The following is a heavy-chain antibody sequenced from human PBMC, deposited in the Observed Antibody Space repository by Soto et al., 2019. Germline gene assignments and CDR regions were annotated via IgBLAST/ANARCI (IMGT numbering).Heavy chain of an antibody. CDR3: ARAHQTSQYYYYYGMDV. D-gene: IGHD2-2*01. CDR1: GGTFSSYA. Sequence: GASVKVSCKASGGTFSSYAISWVRQAPGQGLEWMGGIIPIFGTANYAQKFQGRVTITADESTSTAYMELSSLRSEDTAVYYCARAHQTSQYYYYYGMDVWGQGTTVTVSS. J-gene: IGHJ6*02. V-gene: IGHV1-69*13. CDR2: IIPIFGTA.